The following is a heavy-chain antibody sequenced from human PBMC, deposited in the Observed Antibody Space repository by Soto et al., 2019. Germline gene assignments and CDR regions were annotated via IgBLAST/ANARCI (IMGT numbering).Heavy chain of an antibody. D-gene: IGHD2-21*02. Sequence: QITLKESGPTLVKPTQTLTLTCTFSGFSLSTIGVGVGWIRQPPVKALEWLALIYWDDDKRYSPSLKSRLPVTKDTSTTQVVLTMTNMDPVETAPYYCVQSRCGGDCLHSYSAHSYYGLDVWGQGTAVSVSS. CDR2: IYWDDDK. V-gene: IGHV2-5*02. CDR3: VQSRCGGDCLHSYSAHSYYGLDV. J-gene: IGHJ6*02. CDR1: GFSLSTIGVG.